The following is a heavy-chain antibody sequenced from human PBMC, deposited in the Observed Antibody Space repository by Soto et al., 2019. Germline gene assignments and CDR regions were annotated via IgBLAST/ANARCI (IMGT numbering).Heavy chain of an antibody. Sequence: QISLKESGPALVKPTQTLTLTCSFSGFSLTTTGVGVGWIRQPPGKALEWLALIYWDDDERYNPSLKNRLTITKDTSKNLFVLTMTNVDPVDTATYYCALGIAARPFDSWGQGTLVTVSS. D-gene: IGHD6-6*01. V-gene: IGHV2-5*02. CDR3: ALGIAARPFDS. CDR1: GFSLTTTGVG. CDR2: IYWDDDE. J-gene: IGHJ4*02.